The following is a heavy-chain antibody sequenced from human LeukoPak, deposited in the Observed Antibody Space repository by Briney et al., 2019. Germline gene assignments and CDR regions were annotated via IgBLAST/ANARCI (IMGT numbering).Heavy chain of an antibody. D-gene: IGHD3-22*01. Sequence: ASVKVSCKASGGTFISYAISWVRQAPGQGLEWRGRIIPIFGTANYAQKFQGRVTITTDESTSTAYMELSSLRSEDTAVYYCARDQDDYYDSSGYYWYFDYWGRGTLVIVSS. V-gene: IGHV1-69*05. CDR3: ARDQDDYYDSSGYYWYFDY. J-gene: IGHJ4*02. CDR2: IIPIFGTA. CDR1: GGTFISYA.